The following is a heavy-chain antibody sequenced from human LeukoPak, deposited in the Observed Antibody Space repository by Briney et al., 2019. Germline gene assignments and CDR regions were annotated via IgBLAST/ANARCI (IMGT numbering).Heavy chain of an antibody. J-gene: IGHJ5*02. CDR1: GYTFTSYY. Sequence: GASVKVSCKASGYTFTSYYMHWVRQAPGQGLEWMGWISAYNGNTNYAQKLQGRVTMTTDTSTSTAYMELRSLRSDDTAVYYCARGDSYGYGNWFDPWGQGTLVTVSS. CDR2: ISAYNGNT. D-gene: IGHD5-18*01. CDR3: ARGDSYGYGNWFDP. V-gene: IGHV1-18*04.